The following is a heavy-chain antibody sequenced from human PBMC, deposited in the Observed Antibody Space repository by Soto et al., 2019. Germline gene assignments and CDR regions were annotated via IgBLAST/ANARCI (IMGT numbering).Heavy chain of an antibody. CDR2: IYYSGST. J-gene: IGHJ4*02. CDR3: ARLYNYDFWSGYYVHY. CDR1: GGSISSSSYY. V-gene: IGHV4-39*01. D-gene: IGHD3-3*01. Sequence: SETLSLTCTVSGGSISSSSYYWGWIHQPPGKGLEWIGSIYYSGSTYYNPSLKSRVTISVDTSKNQFSLKLSSVTAADTAVYYCARLYNYDFWSGYYVHYWGQGTLVTVSS.